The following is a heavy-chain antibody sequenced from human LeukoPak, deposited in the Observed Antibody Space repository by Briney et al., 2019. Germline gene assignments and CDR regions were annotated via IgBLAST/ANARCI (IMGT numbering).Heavy chain of an antibody. J-gene: IGHJ5*02. CDR3: TRDSGTYNWFDP. CDR2: IDKKDEGYATAT. Sequence: SGGSLRLSCAASGFTFSGSAIHWVRQSSGKGLEWVGQIDKKDEGYATATAYAASVKGRFTISRDDSINTAYLQMKSLKTEDTALYYCTRDSGTYNWFDPWGQGTLVTVSS. V-gene: IGHV3-73*01. CDR1: GFTFSGSA. D-gene: IGHD1-26*01.